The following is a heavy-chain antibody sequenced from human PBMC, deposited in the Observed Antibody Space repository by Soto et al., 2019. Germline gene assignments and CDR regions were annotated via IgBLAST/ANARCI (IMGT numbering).Heavy chain of an antibody. J-gene: IGHJ5*02. D-gene: IGHD3-10*01. Sequence: SETLSLTCAVYGGSFSGYYWTWIRQPPGTGLEWIGEINHSGSTNYNPSLKSRVTISVDTSKNQFSLSLSSVTAADTAVYYCAWFGNYYNLFDPWGPGILVTVSS. CDR2: INHSGST. V-gene: IGHV4-34*01. CDR1: GGSFSGYY. CDR3: AWFGNYYNLFDP.